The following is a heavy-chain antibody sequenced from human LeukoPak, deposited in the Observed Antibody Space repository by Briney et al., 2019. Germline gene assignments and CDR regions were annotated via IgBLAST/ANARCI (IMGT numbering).Heavy chain of an antibody. V-gene: IGHV4-59*08. CDR1: GGSISSYY. CDR2: IYYSGST. CDR3: ARGGVTTSDY. Sequence: SETLSLTCTVSGGSISSYYWSWIRQPPGKGPEWIGYIYYSGSTNYNPSLKSRVTISVDTSKNQFSLKLSSVTAADTAVYYCARGGVTTSDYWGQGTLVTVSS. D-gene: IGHD4-17*01. J-gene: IGHJ4*02.